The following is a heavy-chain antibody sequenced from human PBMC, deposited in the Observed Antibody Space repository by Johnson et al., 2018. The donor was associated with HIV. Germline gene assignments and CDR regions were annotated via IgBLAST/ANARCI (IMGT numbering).Heavy chain of an antibody. CDR2: IKQDGSEK. V-gene: IGHV3-7*01. CDR1: GFTFSS. J-gene: IGHJ3*02. Sequence: VQLVESGGGVVQPGRSLRLSCAASGFTFSSMHWDRQAPGKGLEWVANIKQDGSEKYYVDSVKGRFTISRDNAKNSLYLQMNSLRAEDTAVYYCARDLWAYSTRDDAFDIWGQGTMVTVSS. CDR3: ARDLWAYSTRDDAFDI. D-gene: IGHD6-13*01.